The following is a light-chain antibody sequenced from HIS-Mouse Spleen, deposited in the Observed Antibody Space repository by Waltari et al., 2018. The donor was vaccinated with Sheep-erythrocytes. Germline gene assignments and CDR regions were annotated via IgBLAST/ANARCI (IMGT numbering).Light chain of an antibody. V-gene: IGLV3-1*01. CDR3: QAWDSSTVV. CDR1: KLGDKH. J-gene: IGLJ2*01. Sequence: SYELTHPPSVSVSPGQTASITCSGAKLGDKHACWYQQKPGQSPVLVIYQDSKRPSGIPERFSGSNSGNTATLTISGTQAMDEADYYCQAWDSSTVVFGGGTKLTVL. CDR2: QDS.